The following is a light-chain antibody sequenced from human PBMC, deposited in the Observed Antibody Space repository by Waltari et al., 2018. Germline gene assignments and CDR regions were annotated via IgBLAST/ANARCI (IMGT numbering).Light chain of an antibody. V-gene: IGLV10-54*04. CDR2: RDH. CDR3: SAWDSSLSAWV. Sequence: QAALTQPPTVSNGFRQTATLTSAGTNTNIGYERATWLQQHQGQPPKLLSDRDHNRPSGISERFSASRSGNAASLTITGPQPEDEADYYCSAWDSSLSAWVFGGGTKLTVV. CDR1: NTNIGYER. J-gene: IGLJ3*02.